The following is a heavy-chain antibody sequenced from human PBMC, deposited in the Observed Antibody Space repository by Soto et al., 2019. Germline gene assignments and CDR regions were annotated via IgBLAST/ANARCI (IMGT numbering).Heavy chain of an antibody. Sequence: SETLSLTCTVSGGSISSYYWSWIRQPPGKGLEWIGYIYYSGSTNYNPSLKSRVTISVDTSKNQFSLKLSSVTAADTAVYYCARAPGEYSGYDFRHWGQGTLVTVSS. J-gene: IGHJ4*02. CDR3: ARAPGEYSGYDFRH. CDR1: GGSISSYY. CDR2: IYYSGST. D-gene: IGHD5-12*01. V-gene: IGHV4-59*01.